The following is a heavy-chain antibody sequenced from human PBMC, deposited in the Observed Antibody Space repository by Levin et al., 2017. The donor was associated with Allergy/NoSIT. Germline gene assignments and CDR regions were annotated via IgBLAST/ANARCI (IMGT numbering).Heavy chain of an antibody. V-gene: IGHV3-23*01. D-gene: IGHD5-24*01. Sequence: PGGSLRLSCAASGFTFRSYAMTWVRQAPGKGLELVSGISGSGGNTYFAESVKGRFTISRDNSKNTLYLQMNSLRVEDTAIYYCAGSGDGYNFMGRYWGQGTLVTVSS. J-gene: IGHJ4*02. CDR2: ISGSGGNT. CDR1: GFTFRSYA. CDR3: AGSGDGYNFMGRY.